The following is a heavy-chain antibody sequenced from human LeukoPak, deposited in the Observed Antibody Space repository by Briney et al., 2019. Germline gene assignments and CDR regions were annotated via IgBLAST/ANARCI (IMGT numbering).Heavy chain of an antibody. V-gene: IGHV3-23*01. D-gene: IGHD4-17*01. CDR1: GFTFSSYA. Sequence: PGGSLKLSCEASGFTFSSYAMSWVRRAPGKGLEWVSAISGSGENTYYADSVKGRFTISRDNSKNTLYLQMNSLRAEDTAVYYCARADGDYYYYYYYYMDVWGKGTTVTISS. J-gene: IGHJ6*03. CDR2: ISGSGENT. CDR3: ARADGDYYYYYYYYMDV.